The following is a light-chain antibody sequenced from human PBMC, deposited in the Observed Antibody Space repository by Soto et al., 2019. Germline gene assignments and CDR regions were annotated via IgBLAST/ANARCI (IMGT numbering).Light chain of an antibody. CDR2: GAS. CDR3: QQYGSSGT. Sequence: EMVLTQSPGTLSLSPGERATLSCRASQSVSNNYLAWYQQKPGQARRLLIYGASNRATGIPDRFSGSGSGTDFTLTISRLEPEDFAVYYCQQYGSSGTFGQGTKVDIK. V-gene: IGKV3-20*01. CDR1: QSVSNNY. J-gene: IGKJ1*01.